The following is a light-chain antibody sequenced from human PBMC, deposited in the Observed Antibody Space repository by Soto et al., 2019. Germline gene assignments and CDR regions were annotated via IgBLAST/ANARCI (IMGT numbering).Light chain of an antibody. CDR3: LQHNSYPYT. CDR2: DTS. CDR1: QDIIRF. Sequence: DVQMTQSPSAMSASVGDRVTITCRASQDIIRFVAWFQQKPGKAPERLIYDTSTLQVGVPSRFSGGGSGTEFTLAISGLQPEDFATYYCLQHNSYPYTFGQGTKLEIK. J-gene: IGKJ2*01. V-gene: IGKV1-17*03.